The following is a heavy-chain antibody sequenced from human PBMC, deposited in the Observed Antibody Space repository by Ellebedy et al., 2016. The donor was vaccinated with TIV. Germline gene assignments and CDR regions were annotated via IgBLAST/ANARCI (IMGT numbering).Heavy chain of an antibody. Sequence: AASVTVSCKASGYTFTSYYMHWVRQAPGQGLEWMGIINPSGGSTSYAQKFQGRVTMTRDTSTITVDMELSSLRSEATAVYYCARGGIVVVITPSYWGQGTLVTVSS. CDR3: ARGGIVVVITPSY. V-gene: IGHV1-46*01. CDR2: INPSGGST. J-gene: IGHJ4*02. CDR1: GYTFTSYY. D-gene: IGHD3-22*01.